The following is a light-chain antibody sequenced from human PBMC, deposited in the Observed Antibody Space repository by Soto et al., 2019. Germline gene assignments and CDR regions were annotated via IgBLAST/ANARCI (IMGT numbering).Light chain of an antibody. V-gene: IGKV3-15*01. J-gene: IGKJ5*01. CDR3: QQYKSWPPIT. Sequence: EIVLTQSPATLPLSPGQRATLSCRASQTISSGYLAWYQQKPGQAPSLLIYGASTRATGVPDRFSGTGSGTEFTLTISSLKSEDYAVYYCQQYKSWPPITFGQGTRLEI. CDR2: GAS. CDR1: QTISSGY.